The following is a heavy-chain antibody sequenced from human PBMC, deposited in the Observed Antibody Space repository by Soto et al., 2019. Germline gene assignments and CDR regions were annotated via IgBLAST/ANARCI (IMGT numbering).Heavy chain of an antibody. Sequence: SETLSLTCTVSGGSISSGGYYWSWIRQHPGKGLEWIGYIYYSGSTYYNPSLKGRVTISVDTSKNQFSLKLSSVTAADTAVYYCARDSVVVPGSRGMDVWGQGTTVTVSS. D-gene: IGHD2-2*01. CDR2: IYYSGST. J-gene: IGHJ6*02. V-gene: IGHV4-31*03. CDR3: ARDSVVVPGSRGMDV. CDR1: GGSISSGGYY.